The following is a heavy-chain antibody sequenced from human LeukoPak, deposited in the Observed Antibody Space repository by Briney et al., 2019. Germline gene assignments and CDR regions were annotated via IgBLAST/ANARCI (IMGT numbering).Heavy chain of an antibody. Sequence: SETLSLTCTVPGGSVSSTEFYWGWIRQPPGKGLQWIGNIYYTGSTYYNPSLNSRVTMSVDTSQNQISLKMTSMTAADTAVYYCARLSKGRYFDYIFDYWGQGTLVTVSS. D-gene: IGHD3-9*01. CDR2: IYYTGST. CDR3: ARLSKGRYFDYIFDY. J-gene: IGHJ4*02. V-gene: IGHV4-39*01. CDR1: GGSVSSTEFY.